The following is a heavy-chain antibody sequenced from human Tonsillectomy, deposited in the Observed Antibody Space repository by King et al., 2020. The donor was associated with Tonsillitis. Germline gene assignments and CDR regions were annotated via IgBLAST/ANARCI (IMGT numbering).Heavy chain of an antibody. D-gene: IGHD2-2*01. CDR2: IYYSGST. J-gene: IGHJ6*03. CDR3: ARDSPAADYYYFYMDV. Sequence: VQLQESGPGLVKPSQTLSLTCTVSGGSIRSGDYYCSWFLQPPGKGLEWIGDIYYSGSTYYNPSLKSRISISIDTSKNQFSLQLSSLTAADTAVYYCARDSPAADYYYFYMDVWGKGTTVTVSS. CDR1: GGSIRSGDYY. V-gene: IGHV4-30-4*01.